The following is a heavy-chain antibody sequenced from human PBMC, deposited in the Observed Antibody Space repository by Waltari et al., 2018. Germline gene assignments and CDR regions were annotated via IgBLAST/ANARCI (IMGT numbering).Heavy chain of an antibody. Sequence: QLQLQESGPGLVKPSETLSLTCTVSGGSISSSSYYWGWIRQPPGKGLEWIGSIYYSGRTDSNPSLKSRVTISVDTSKNQFSLKLSSVTAADTAVYYCARHGTFILQYLPYYFDYWGQGTLVTVSS. D-gene: IGHD4-4*01. V-gene: IGHV4-39*01. CDR1: GGSISSSSYY. J-gene: IGHJ4*02. CDR2: IYYSGRT. CDR3: ARHGTFILQYLPYYFDY.